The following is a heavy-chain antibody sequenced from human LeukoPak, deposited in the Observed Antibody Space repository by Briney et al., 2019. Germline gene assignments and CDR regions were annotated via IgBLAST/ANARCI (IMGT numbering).Heavy chain of an antibody. V-gene: IGHV3-30-3*01. D-gene: IGHD6-6*01. Sequence: GGSLRLSCAASGFTFSSYAMHWVRQAPGKGLEWVAVISYDGSNRYYADSVEGRFTISRDNSKNTLYLQMNSLRAEDTAVYYCARGPGIAARRIRQFDYWGQGTLVTVSS. CDR3: ARGPGIAARRIRQFDY. CDR1: GFTFSSYA. CDR2: ISYDGSNR. J-gene: IGHJ4*02.